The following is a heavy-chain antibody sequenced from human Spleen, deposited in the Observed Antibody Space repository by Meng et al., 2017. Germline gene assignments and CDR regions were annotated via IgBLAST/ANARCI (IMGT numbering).Heavy chain of an antibody. Sequence: GESLKISCAVSGGTFSASDIHWVRQASGKGLEWVGRIRSKAGSFATAYPASVKGRFAISRDDSKDTAFLQMNSLITEDTAVYYCTMYDIGHIWGQGTMVTVSS. J-gene: IGHJ3*02. CDR3: TMYDIGHI. CDR1: GGTFSASD. D-gene: IGHD2-8*01. CDR2: IRSKAGSFAT. V-gene: IGHV3-73*01.